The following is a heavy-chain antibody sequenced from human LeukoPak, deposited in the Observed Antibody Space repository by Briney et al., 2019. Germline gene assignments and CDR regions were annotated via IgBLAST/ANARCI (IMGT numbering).Heavy chain of an antibody. J-gene: IGHJ3*02. CDR2: IISIHGTT. D-gene: IGHD2-15*01. V-gene: IGHV1-69*08. CDR1: GGIFISYT. Sequence: ASVKVSCKASGGIFISYTINWMRQGPGQGLEWMGRIISIHGTTHYSQKFQDRVTITADKSTGTAYTELSSLRSEDTGVYYCALSDNRMVAASGVFNIWGQGTMVTVSS. CDR3: ALSDNRMVAASGVFNI.